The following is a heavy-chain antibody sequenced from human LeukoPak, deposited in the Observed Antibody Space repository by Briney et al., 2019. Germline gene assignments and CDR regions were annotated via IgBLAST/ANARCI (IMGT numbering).Heavy chain of an antibody. CDR3: TKRRETWMKGLDWYFDL. D-gene: IGHD5-12*01. CDR1: VDTFSSYA. Sequence: ASVNVSCKDSVDTFSSYALSWVREAPGQGGEWMGGLIPIFGTVNYAQRSRGRVTLTADKSTSTACMELSNLRAEDTAVYYFTKRRETWMKGLDWYFDLWGRGTLVTVSS. CDR2: LIPIFGTV. V-gene: IGHV1-69*06. J-gene: IGHJ2*01.